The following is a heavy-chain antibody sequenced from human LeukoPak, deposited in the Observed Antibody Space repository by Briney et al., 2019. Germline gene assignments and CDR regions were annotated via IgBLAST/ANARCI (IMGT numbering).Heavy chain of an antibody. J-gene: IGHJ4*02. V-gene: IGHV4-34*01. CDR3: ARVRNYVNY. D-gene: IGHD1-7*01. CDR2: INHSRST. Sequence: SETLSLTCAVYGGSFSGYYWSWIRQPPGKGLEWIGEINHSRSTNYNPSLKSRVTISVDTSKNQFSLKLSSVTAADTAVYFCARVRNYVNYWGQGTLVTVSS. CDR1: GGSFSGYY.